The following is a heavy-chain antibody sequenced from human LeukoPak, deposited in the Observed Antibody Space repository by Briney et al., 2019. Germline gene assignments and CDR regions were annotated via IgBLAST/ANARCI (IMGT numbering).Heavy chain of an antibody. Sequence: SETLSLTCAVYGGSFSGYYWSWIRQPPGKGLDWIGSIYYSGSTYYNPSLKSRVTISVDTSKNQFSLKLSSVTAADTAVYYCARVLYYDFWSGLNWFDPWGQGTLVTVSS. CDR1: GGSFSGYY. J-gene: IGHJ5*02. CDR3: ARVLYYDFWSGLNWFDP. V-gene: IGHV4-34*01. D-gene: IGHD3-3*01. CDR2: IYYSGST.